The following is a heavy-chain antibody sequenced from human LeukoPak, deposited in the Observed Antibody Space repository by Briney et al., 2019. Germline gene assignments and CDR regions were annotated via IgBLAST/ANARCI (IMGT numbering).Heavy chain of an antibody. CDR3: AADCSGTSCYSGMGV. V-gene: IGHV1-24*01. D-gene: IGHD2-2*02. CDR2: FDPEQGET. CDR1: GYTLTELS. J-gene: IGHJ6*02. Sequence: ASVKVSCKVSGYTLTELSMHWVRQAPGIGVGCMGGFDPEQGETIYAEKFQGRVTMTEETSTYTAYMELSSLRSEETVVYYCAADCSGTSCYSGMGVWGQGTTVTVSS.